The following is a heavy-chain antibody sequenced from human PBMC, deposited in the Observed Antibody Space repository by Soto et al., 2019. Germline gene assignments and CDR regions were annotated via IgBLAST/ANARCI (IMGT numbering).Heavy chain of an antibody. D-gene: IGHD6-6*01. J-gene: IGHJ3*02. CDR2: IIPIFGTA. CDR3: AVETGIAARPGAFDI. Sequence: GASVKVSCKASGGTFSSYAISWVRQAPGQGLEWMGGIIPIFGTANYAQKFQGRVTITADKSTSTAYMGLSSLRSEDTAVYYCAVETGIAARPGAFDIWGQGTMVTVSS. CDR1: GGTFSSYA. V-gene: IGHV1-69*06.